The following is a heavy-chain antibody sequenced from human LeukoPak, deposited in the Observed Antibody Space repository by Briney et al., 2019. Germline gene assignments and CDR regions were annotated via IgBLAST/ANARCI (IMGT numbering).Heavy chain of an antibody. V-gene: IGHV4-30-4*01. CDR1: GGSISSGDYY. CDR2: IYYSGST. D-gene: IGHD5-12*01. CDR3: ARVEANYYYGMDV. J-gene: IGHJ6*02. Sequence: SQTLSLTCTVSGGSISSGDYYWSWVRQPPGRGLEWIGYIYYSGSTYYNPSLKSRVTISVDTSKNQFSLKLSSVTAADTAVSYCARVEANYYYGMDVWGQGTIVTVSS.